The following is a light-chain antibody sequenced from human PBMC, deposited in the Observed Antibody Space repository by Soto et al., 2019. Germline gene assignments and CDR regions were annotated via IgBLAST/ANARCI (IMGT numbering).Light chain of an antibody. V-gene: IGLV1-47*02. CDR3: ASWDDSLSGGL. CDR1: SSNIGSNH. CDR2: SNS. Sequence: QSVLTQPPSASGTPGQRVTISCSGSSSNIGSNHVFWYQQLPGTAPKLLIYSNSQRPSGVPDRFSGSKSGTSASLASLAISGLRSEDEGDYFCASWDDSLSGGLFGGGTK. J-gene: IGLJ2*01.